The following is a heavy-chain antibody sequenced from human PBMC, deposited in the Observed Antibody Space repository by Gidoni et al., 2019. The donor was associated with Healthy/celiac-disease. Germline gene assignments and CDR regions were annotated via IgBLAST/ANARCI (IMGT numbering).Heavy chain of an antibody. CDR1: GFPFSSHS. J-gene: IGHJ6*02. V-gene: IGHV3-48*04. CDR2: ISSSSSTI. D-gene: IGHD3-9*01. CDR3: ARDRLRYEGTLYYYYYGMDV. Sequence: EVQLVESGGGLVQPGGSLRLSCAASGFPFSSHSMTWVRQAPGKGLEWVSYISSSSSTIYYADSVKGRFTISRDNAKNSLYLQMNSLRAEDTAVYYCARDRLRYEGTLYYYYYGMDVWGQGTTVTVSS.